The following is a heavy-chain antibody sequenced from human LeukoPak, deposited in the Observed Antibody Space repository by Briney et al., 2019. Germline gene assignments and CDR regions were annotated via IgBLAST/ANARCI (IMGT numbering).Heavy chain of an antibody. CDR1: GYSISSGYY. CDR3: ARETSQKGAHYMDV. Sequence: PSETLSLTCTVFGYSISSGYYWGWIRQPPGKGLEWIGSIYHSGNTYYNPSLKSRVTILSDVSKNQFSLNLTSVTAADTAVYYCARETSQKGAHYMDVWGKGTTVTISS. V-gene: IGHV4-38-2*02. J-gene: IGHJ6*03. CDR2: IYHSGNT. D-gene: IGHD3-16*01.